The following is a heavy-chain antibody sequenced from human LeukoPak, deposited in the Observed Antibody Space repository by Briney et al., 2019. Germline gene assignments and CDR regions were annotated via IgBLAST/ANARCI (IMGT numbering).Heavy chain of an antibody. J-gene: IGHJ4*02. CDR1: GGSFSHFD. CDR3: ARIRLTGDHSAPDDFDY. CDR2: INHSGTT. V-gene: IGHV4-34*01. Sequence: SETLTLTCAVYGGSFSHFDWSWIRQPPGKGLEWIGEINHSGTTNYNPSLKSRVTISVDTSKNQFSLKMKSMTAADTAVYYCARIRLTGDHSAPDDFDYWGQGTMVTVSS. D-gene: IGHD7-27*01.